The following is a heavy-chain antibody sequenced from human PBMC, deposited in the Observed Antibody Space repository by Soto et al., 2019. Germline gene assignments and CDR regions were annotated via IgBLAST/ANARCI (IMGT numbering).Heavy chain of an antibody. V-gene: IGHV1-46*03. D-gene: IGHD4-17*01. CDR3: ARDPRSYGDYEDY. Sequence: GASVKVSCKASGYAFTTYHMHWVRQAPGQGLEWMGIINPSGGSATYAQKFKGRVTMTRDTSTSTVNKELSSLRSEDIAVYYCARDPRSYGDYEDYWGQGTLVTVSS. J-gene: IGHJ4*02. CDR2: INPSGGSA. CDR1: GYAFTTYH.